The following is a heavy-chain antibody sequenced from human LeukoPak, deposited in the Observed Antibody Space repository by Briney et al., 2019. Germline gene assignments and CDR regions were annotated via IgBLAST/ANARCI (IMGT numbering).Heavy chain of an antibody. CDR3: ARGGYYDSSGYYYFDY. Sequence: GGSLRLSCAASGFTFDDYGMSWVRQAPGKGLEWVSGINWNGGSTGYADSVKGRFTIFRDNAKNSLYLQMNSLRAEDTALYYCARGGYYDSSGYYYFDYWGQGTLVTVSS. J-gene: IGHJ4*02. CDR1: GFTFDDYG. D-gene: IGHD3-22*01. CDR2: INWNGGST. V-gene: IGHV3-20*04.